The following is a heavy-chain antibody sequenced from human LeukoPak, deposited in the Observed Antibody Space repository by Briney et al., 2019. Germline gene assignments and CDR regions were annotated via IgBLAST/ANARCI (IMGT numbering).Heavy chain of an antibody. Sequence: GGSLRLSCAASGFTFSDYWMYWVRQGPGKRLLSVSRINPDGSTAHYADSVTGRFTISRDNARNTVYLQMNSLRAEDTAVYYCARATAFQFMGTYISWGQGTLVTISS. V-gene: IGHV3-74*01. CDR3: ARATAFQFMGTYIS. J-gene: IGHJ5*02. CDR1: GFTFSDYW. CDR2: INPDGSTA. D-gene: IGHD1-7*01.